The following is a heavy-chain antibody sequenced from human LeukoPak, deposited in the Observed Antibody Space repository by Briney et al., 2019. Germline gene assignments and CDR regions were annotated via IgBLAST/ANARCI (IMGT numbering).Heavy chain of an antibody. CDR2: IKEDGSEK. Sequence: GGSLRLSCAASGFLFSRYWMSWVRQAPGEGLEWVANIKEDGSEKYFVESMKGRFTISRDNVKNSLYLQINSLRAEDTAVYYCARDSFETDIDYWGQGTLVTVSS. J-gene: IGHJ4*02. CDR1: GFLFSRYW. D-gene: IGHD1-14*01. CDR3: ARDSFETDIDY. V-gene: IGHV3-7*01.